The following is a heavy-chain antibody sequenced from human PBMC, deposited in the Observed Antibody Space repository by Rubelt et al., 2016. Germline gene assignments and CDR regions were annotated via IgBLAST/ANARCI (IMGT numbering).Heavy chain of an antibody. CDR3: ARPYFYDSSGYREDTFDI. CDR1: TFSSYA. J-gene: IGHJ3*02. CDR2: IIPILGIA. V-gene: IGHV1-69*10. Sequence: TFSSYAISWVRQAPGQGLEWMGGIIPILGIANYAQKFQGRVTITADKSTSTAYMELSSLRSEDTAVYYCARPYFYDSSGYREDTFDIWGQGTMVTVSS. D-gene: IGHD3-22*01.